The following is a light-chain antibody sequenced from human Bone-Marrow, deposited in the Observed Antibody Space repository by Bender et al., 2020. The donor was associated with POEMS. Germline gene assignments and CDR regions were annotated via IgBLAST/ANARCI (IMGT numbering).Light chain of an antibody. CDR2: EVS. V-gene: IGLV2-23*02. CDR3: CSYAGSRTLI. J-gene: IGLJ2*01. CDR1: SSDVGTYNL. Sequence: QSALTQPASVSGSPGQSITISCTGSSSDVGTYNLVSWYQQHPGKAPKLIIYEVSKRPSGVSNRFSGSKSGNTASLTISGLQAEDEDDYYCCSYAGSRTLIFGGGTKLTVL.